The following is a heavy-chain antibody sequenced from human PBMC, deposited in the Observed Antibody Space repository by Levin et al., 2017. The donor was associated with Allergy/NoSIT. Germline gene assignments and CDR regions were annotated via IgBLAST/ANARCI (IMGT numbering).Heavy chain of an antibody. V-gene: IGHV1-8*01. CDR2: MNPNSGNT. CDR3: ARVPEGGSVDGFDP. D-gene: IGHD4-23*01. Sequence: GESLKISCKASGYTFTSYDINWVRQATGQGLEWMGWMNPNSGNTGYAQKFQGRVTMTRNTSISTAYMELSSLRSEDTAVYYCARVPEGGSVDGFDPWGQGTLVTVSS. CDR1: GYTFTSYD. J-gene: IGHJ5*02.